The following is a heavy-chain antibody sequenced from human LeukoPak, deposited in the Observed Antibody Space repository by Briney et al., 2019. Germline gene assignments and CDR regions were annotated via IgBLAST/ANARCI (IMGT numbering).Heavy chain of an antibody. Sequence: GGSLRLSCAASGFTFSTYAMNWVRQAPGKGLEWVAVVSFEGSNKYYVDSVKGRFTISRDNSKNTLSLQMNSLRAEDTAVYYCAKDMGYYYGSGSYPPENDYWGQGTLVTVSS. CDR3: AKDMGYYYGSGSYPPENDY. J-gene: IGHJ4*02. CDR1: GFTFSTYA. V-gene: IGHV3-30*18. D-gene: IGHD3-10*01. CDR2: VSFEGSNK.